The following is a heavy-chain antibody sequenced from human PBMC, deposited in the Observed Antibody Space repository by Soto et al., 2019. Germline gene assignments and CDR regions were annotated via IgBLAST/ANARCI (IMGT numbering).Heavy chain of an antibody. CDR2: IIPILGIA. CDR1: GGTFSSYT. J-gene: IGHJ3*02. D-gene: IGHD3-3*01. V-gene: IGHV1-69*02. Sequence: QVQLVQSGAEVKKPGSSVKVSCKASGGTFSSYTISWVRQAPGQGLEWMGRIIPILGIANYAQKFQGRVTITADKSTSTAYMELSSLRSEDTAAYYCARQHFGRAEGAITDAFDIWGQGTMVTVSS. CDR3: ARQHFGRAEGAITDAFDI.